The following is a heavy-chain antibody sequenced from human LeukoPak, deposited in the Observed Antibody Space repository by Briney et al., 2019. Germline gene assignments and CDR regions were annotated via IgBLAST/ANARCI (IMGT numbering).Heavy chain of an antibody. CDR3: AKFGRSTIAAAGTSPAL. CDR2: ISYDGSNK. J-gene: IGHJ4*02. CDR1: GFTFSSYA. D-gene: IGHD6-13*01. V-gene: IGHV3-30-3*02. Sequence: GGSLRLSCAASGFTFSSYAMHWVRQAPGKGLEWVAVISYDGSNKYYADSVEGRFTISRDNSKNTLYLQMNSLRAEDTAVYYCAKFGRSTIAAAGTSPALRGQGTLVTVSS.